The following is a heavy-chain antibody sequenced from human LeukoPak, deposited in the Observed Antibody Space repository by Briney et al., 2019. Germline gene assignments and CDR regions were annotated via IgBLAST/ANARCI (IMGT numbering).Heavy chain of an antibody. V-gene: IGHV3-30*02. CDR2: IRYDGSNK. Sequence: GGSLRLSCAASGFTFSSYGMHWVRQAPGKGLEWVAFIRYDGSNKYYADSVKGRFTISRDNSKNTLYLQMNSLRAEDTAVYYCAKGPITMVRGVTYYFDYWGQGTLVTVSS. J-gene: IGHJ4*02. CDR3: AKGPITMVRGVTYYFDY. D-gene: IGHD3-10*01. CDR1: GFTFSSYG.